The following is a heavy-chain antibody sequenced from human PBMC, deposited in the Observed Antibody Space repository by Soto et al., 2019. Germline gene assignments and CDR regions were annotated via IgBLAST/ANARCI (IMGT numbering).Heavy chain of an antibody. CDR3: ARGRITIFGVVIPFFDY. J-gene: IGHJ4*02. CDR2: IYYSGST. Sequence: SETLSLTYTVAGGSIGGYCWSWIRQTPGKGLEWIGYIYYSGSTNYNPSPKSRVTISVDTSKNQFSLKLSSVTAADTAVYYCARGRITIFGVVIPFFDYWGQGTLVTVSS. D-gene: IGHD3-3*01. V-gene: IGHV4-59*01. CDR1: GGSIGGYC.